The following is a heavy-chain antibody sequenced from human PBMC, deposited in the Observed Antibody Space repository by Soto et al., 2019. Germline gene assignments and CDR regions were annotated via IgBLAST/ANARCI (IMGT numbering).Heavy chain of an antibody. CDR2: ITPILGTA. CDR1: GGTFSSFT. D-gene: IGHD2-15*01. Sequence: QVQLVQSGAEVKRPGFSVKVSCEASGGTFSSFTITWVRQAPGQGLEWMGRITPILGTADYAQNFQGRVTITADKSTSTAYMELNSLRSEDTAVYYCARGPLGLLDYWGQGTLVTVSS. J-gene: IGHJ4*02. CDR3: ARGPLGLLDY. V-gene: IGHV1-69*08.